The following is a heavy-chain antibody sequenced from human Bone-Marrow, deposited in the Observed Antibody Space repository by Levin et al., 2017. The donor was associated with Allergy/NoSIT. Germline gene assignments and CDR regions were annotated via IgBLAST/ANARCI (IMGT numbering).Heavy chain of an antibody. CDR1: GGSISGNY. D-gene: IGHD2-21*01. J-gene: IGHJ6*03. CDR3: AGGVCWVMGDYYMDV. CDR2: IYHSGST. V-gene: IGHV4-59*01. Sequence: KPSETLSLTCTVSGGSISGNYWTWIRRPPGKGLEWIGYIYHSGSTNYNPSLKSRVAISVDTSKNRFSLNVLSVTAADTAVYYCAGGVCWVMGDYYMDVWGKGTTVTVSS.